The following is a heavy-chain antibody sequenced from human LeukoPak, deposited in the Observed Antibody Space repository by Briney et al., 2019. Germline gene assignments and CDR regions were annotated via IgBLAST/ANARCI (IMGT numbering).Heavy chain of an antibody. J-gene: IGHJ4*02. V-gene: IGHV4-34*01. D-gene: IGHD3/OR15-3a*01. CDR2: INHSGST. CDR3: ARVFGTGYPNYFDY. Sequence: SETLSLTCAVYGGSFSGYYWSWIRQPPGKGLEWIGEINHSGSTNYNPSLKSRVTISVDTSKNQFSLKLSSVTAADTAVYYCARVFGTGYPNYFDYWGQGTLVTVSS. CDR1: GGSFSGYY.